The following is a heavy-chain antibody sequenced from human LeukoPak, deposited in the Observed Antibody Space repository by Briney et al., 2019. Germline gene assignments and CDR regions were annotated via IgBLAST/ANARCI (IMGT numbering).Heavy chain of an antibody. J-gene: IGHJ4*02. CDR1: GFTVSSNY. CDR3: ARGRAGWFFDY. CDR2: IYSGGST. D-gene: IGHD6-19*01. Sequence: GGSLRLSCATSGFTVSSNYMSWVRQAPGKGLEWVSLIYSGGSTSYADSVKGRFTISRDNSKNTLFLQMNSLRAEDTAVYYCARGRAGWFFDYWAREPWSPSPQ. V-gene: IGHV3-53*01.